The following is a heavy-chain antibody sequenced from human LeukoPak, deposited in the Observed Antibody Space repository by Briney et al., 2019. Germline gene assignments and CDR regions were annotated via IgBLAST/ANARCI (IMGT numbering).Heavy chain of an antibody. V-gene: IGHV3-21*01. Sequence: PGGSLRLSCAASGFTFSSYSMNWVRQAPGKGLEWVSSISSSDNYAYYADSVKGRFTTSRDNAKNSLYLQMNSLRAEDTAVYYCAREYSSSNPFDYWGQGTLVTVSS. CDR3: AREYSSSNPFDY. CDR2: ISSSDNYA. CDR1: GFTFSSYS. J-gene: IGHJ4*02. D-gene: IGHD6-6*01.